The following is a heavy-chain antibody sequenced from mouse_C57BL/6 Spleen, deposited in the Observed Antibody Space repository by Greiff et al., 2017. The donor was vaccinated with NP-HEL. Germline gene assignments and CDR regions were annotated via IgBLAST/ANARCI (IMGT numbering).Heavy chain of an antibody. J-gene: IGHJ3*01. CDR2: IYPGNSDT. V-gene: IGHV1-5*01. CDR1: GYTFTSYW. D-gene: IGHD2-1*01. Sequence: EVQLQQSGTVLARPGASVKMSCKTSGYTFTSYWMHWVKQRPGQGLEWIGAIYPGNSDTSYNQKFKGKAKLTAVTSASTAYMELRSLTNEDSAVYYCTRCGNYLPAWFAYWGQGTLVTVSA. CDR3: TRCGNYLPAWFAY.